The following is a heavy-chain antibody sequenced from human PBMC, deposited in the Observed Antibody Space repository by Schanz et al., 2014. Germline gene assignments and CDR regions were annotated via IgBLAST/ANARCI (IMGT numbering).Heavy chain of an antibody. D-gene: IGHD3-22*01. CDR3: AKAGGGGYYYLFDY. Sequence: QVQLVESGGGLVKPGGSLRLSCAASGFIFNDYYMNWIRQAPGKGLEWISYITTSTSYTNYADSVKGRFTISRDNSKTTLYLQMNSLRAEDTAVYYCAKAGGGGYYYLFDYWGQGTLVTVSS. V-gene: IGHV3-11*05. CDR2: ITTSTSYT. CDR1: GFIFNDYY. J-gene: IGHJ4*02.